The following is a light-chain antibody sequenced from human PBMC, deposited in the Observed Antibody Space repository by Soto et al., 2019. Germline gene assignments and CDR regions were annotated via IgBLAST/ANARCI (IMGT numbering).Light chain of an antibody. CDR2: EVN. CDR3: SSYSTNSTLV. Sequence: QSVLTQPASVSGSPGQSLTISCTGASSDVGGYDYVSWYQQHPGKAPKLILYEVNNRPSGVSNHFSGSKSGNTASLIISGLQADDEADYYCSSYSTNSTLVFGSGTKVTVL. CDR1: SSDVGGYDY. V-gene: IGLV2-14*01. J-gene: IGLJ1*01.